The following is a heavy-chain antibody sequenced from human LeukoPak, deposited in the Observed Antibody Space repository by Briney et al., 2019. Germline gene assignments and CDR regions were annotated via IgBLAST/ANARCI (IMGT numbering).Heavy chain of an antibody. CDR3: ARGKWELVREAFDY. D-gene: IGHD1-26*01. V-gene: IGHV6-1*01. CDR2: TYYRSKWYN. CDR1: GDSVSSKSVA. Sequence: SQTHSLKCASSGDSVSSKSVACNWIRQCPSRGVQWLGRTYYRSKWYNDYGVSVKSRITINPDTSKDQFSLQLNSVTPEDTAVYYCARGKWELVREAFDYWGQGTLVTVSS. J-gene: IGHJ4*02.